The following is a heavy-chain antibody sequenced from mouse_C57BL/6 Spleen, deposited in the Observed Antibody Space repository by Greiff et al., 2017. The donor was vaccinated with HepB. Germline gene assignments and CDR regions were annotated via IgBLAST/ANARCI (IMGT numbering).Heavy chain of an antibody. V-gene: IGHV14-3*01. CDR3: APRAGVPYYFDY. CDR2: IDPANGNT. Sequence: EVKLQESVAELVRPGASVKLSCTASGFNIKNTYMHWVKQRPEQGLEWIGRIDPANGNTKYAPKFQGKATITADTSSNTAYLQLSSLTSEDTAIYYCAPRAGVPYYFDYWGQGTTLTVSS. D-gene: IGHD3-3*01. J-gene: IGHJ2*01. CDR1: GFNIKNTY.